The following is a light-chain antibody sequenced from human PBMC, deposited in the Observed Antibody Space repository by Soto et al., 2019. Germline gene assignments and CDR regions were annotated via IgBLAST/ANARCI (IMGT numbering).Light chain of an antibody. CDR2: ASS. V-gene: IGKV1-39*01. J-gene: IGKJ1*01. CDR3: QQSYSSPPT. Sequence: DIRMTQSPSSLSASVEDRVIITCRASQSISNHLNWYQQKPGKAPKLLIFASSSLQSGVPSRFSGSRSGPDFTLTISSLQPEDFANYYCQQSYSSPPTLGKWTKVEVK. CDR1: QSISNH.